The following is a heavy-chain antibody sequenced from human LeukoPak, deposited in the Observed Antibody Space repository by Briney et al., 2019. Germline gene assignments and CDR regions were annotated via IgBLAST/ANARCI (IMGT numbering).Heavy chain of an antibody. V-gene: IGHV3-30-3*01. J-gene: IGHJ4*02. CDR3: ARDRQIVVVTAILN. Sequence: PGRSLRLSCAASGFTFSSYATHWVRQAPGKGLEWVAVISYDGSNKYYADSVEGRFTISRDSYKNTLYLQMNSLRAEDTAVYYCARDRQIVVVTAILNWGQGTLVTVSS. D-gene: IGHD2-21*02. CDR2: ISYDGSNK. CDR1: GFTFSSYA.